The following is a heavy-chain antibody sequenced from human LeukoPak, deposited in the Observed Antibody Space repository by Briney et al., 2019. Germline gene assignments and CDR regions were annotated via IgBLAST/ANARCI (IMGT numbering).Heavy chain of an antibody. D-gene: IGHD2-15*01. J-gene: IGHJ5*02. V-gene: IGHV4-4*07. CDR3: ARGVVVVAAGAYNWFDP. CDR1: GGSISSYY. CDR2: IYTSGST. Sequence: PSETLSLTCTVSGGSISSYYWSWLRQPAGKGLEWIGRIYTSGSTNYNPSLKSRDTMSVDTSKNQSSLKLSSVTAADTAVYYCARGVVVVAAGAYNWFDPWGQGTLVTVSS.